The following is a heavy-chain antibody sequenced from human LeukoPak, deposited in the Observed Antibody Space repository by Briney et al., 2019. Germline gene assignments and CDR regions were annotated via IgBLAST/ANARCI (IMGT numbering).Heavy chain of an antibody. J-gene: IGHJ5*02. CDR2: IYYSGTT. D-gene: IGHD3-3*01. CDR1: GGSISSHY. V-gene: IGHV4-59*11. CDR3: ARGVYDFWSGYFNSNWFDP. Sequence: SETLSLTCTVSGGSISSHYWSWIRQPPGKGLEWIGYIYYSGTTNYNPSLKSRVTISVDTSKNQFSLKLSSVTAADTAVYYCARGVYDFWSGYFNSNWFDPWGQGTLVTVSS.